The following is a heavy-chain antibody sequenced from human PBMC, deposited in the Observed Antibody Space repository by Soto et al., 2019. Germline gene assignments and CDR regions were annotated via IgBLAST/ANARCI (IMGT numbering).Heavy chain of an antibody. Sequence: QVQLVESGGGVVQPGRSLRLSCAASGFTFSSYAMHWVRQAPGKGLEWVAVISYDGSNKYYADSVKGRFTISRDNSKNTLYLQMNSLRAEATAVYYCARAPGGVVYYYGMDVWGQGTTVTVSS. CDR3: ARAPGGVVYYYGMDV. CDR1: GFTFSSYA. J-gene: IGHJ6*02. D-gene: IGHD3-16*01. V-gene: IGHV3-30-3*01. CDR2: ISYDGSNK.